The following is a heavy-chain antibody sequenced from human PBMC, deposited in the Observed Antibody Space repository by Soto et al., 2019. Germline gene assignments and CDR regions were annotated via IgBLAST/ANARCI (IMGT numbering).Heavy chain of an antibody. J-gene: IGHJ6*03. CDR1: GGSISSSSYY. CDR2: IYYSGST. CDR3: ARHRISPRYCSGGSCYYYYMDV. V-gene: IGHV4-39*01. Sequence: SETLSLTCTVSGGSISSSSYYWGWIRQPPGKGLEWIGSIYYSGSTYYNPSLKSRVTISVDTSKNQFSLKLSSVTAADTAVYYCARHRISPRYCSGGSCYYYYMDVWGKGTTVTVSS. D-gene: IGHD2-15*01.